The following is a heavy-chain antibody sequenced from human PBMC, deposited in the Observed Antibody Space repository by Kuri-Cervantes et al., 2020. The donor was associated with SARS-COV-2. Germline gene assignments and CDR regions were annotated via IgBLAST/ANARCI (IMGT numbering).Heavy chain of an antibody. Sequence: SCKASGGTFSSYAMHWVRQAPGKGLEWVAVISYDGSNKYYADSVKGRFTISRDNSKNTLYLQMNSLRAEDTAVYYCARGASREKAPVRAFDIWGQGTMVTVSS. J-gene: IGHJ3*02. V-gene: IGHV3-30-3*01. CDR1: GGTFSSYA. CDR3: ARGASREKAPVRAFDI. D-gene: IGHD1-26*01. CDR2: ISYDGSNK.